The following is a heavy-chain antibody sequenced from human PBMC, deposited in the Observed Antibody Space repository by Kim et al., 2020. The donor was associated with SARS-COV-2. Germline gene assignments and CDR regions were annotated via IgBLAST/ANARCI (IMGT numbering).Heavy chain of an antibody. J-gene: IGHJ6*02. CDR3: AREEVAAARYGMDV. D-gene: IGHD6-13*01. Sequence: ADSVKGLFTISRDNAKNSLYLQMNSLRDEDTAVYYCAREEVAAARYGMDVWGQGTTVTVSS. V-gene: IGHV3-48*02.